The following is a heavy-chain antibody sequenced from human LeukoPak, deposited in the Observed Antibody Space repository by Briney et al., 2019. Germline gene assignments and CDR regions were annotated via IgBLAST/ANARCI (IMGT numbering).Heavy chain of an antibody. J-gene: IGHJ5*02. CDR2: ISHDGMNA. V-gene: IGHV3-23*01. Sequence: GGSLRLSCAASGLHFSGTAMSWVRQAPGKGLEWVSAISHDGMNAYYADSVKGRFTISRDNSKKTVSLEMSSLTAADTGVYYCAKDGAQYSSGPECDPRGQGALVTVST. D-gene: IGHD6-19*01. CDR3: AKDGAQYSSGPECDP. CDR1: GLHFSGTA.